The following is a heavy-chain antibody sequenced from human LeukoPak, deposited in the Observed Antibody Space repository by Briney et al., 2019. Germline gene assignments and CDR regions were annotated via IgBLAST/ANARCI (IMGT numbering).Heavy chain of an antibody. CDR1: GGTFSSYA. D-gene: IGHD3-22*01. CDR3: ARVSTMIVVGYYGMDV. Sequence: GASVKVSCKASGGTFSSYAISWVRQAPGQGLEWMGRIIPIFGIANYAQKFQGRVTITADKSTSTAYMELSSLRSEDTAVYYCARVSTMIVVGYYGMDVWGQGTTVTVSS. V-gene: IGHV1-69*04. CDR2: IIPIFGIA. J-gene: IGHJ6*02.